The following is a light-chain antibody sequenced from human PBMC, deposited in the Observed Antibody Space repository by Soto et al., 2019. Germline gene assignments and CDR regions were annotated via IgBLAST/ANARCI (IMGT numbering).Light chain of an antibody. CDR3: QQYNSYS. Sequence: DIQMTQSPSSLSASVGDRVTITCRAIQSISSYLNWYQQKPGKAPKLLIYAASSLQSGVPSRFSGSGSGTEFTLTISSLQPDDFATYYCQQYNSYSFGQGTKVDIK. J-gene: IGKJ1*01. CDR2: AAS. CDR1: QSISSY. V-gene: IGKV1-39*01.